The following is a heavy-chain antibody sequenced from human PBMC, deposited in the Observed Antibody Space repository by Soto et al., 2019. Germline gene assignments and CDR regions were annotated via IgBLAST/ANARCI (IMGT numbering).Heavy chain of an antibody. J-gene: IGHJ5*02. CDR2: IYDCGTT. V-gene: IGHV4-4*02. Sequence: QVQLQESGPGLVKSSGTLSLTCAVSSASIGSGATYWWSWVRQPPGKGLGWIEEIYDCGTTNYNPYLKSRVTISVDKSKNEFSLQLRSLTAADTAVYYCARNSVSTSSYNCLDPWGQGALVTVSS. CDR3: ARNSVSTSSYNCLDP. D-gene: IGHD6-6*01. CDR1: SASIGSGATYW.